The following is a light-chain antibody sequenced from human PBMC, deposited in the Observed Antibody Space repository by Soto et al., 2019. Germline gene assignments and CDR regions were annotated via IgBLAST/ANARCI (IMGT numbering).Light chain of an antibody. J-gene: IGLJ1*01. Sequence: QSALTQPPSVSGSPGQSVTISCTGTSSDVGSYNRVSWYQQPPGTAPKLMIYEVSNRPSGVPDRFSGSKSGNTASLTISGLQVEDEADYYCSSYTSSSTPLVFGTGTKLPS. CDR1: SSDVGSYNR. V-gene: IGLV2-18*02. CDR3: SSYTSSSTPLV. CDR2: EVS.